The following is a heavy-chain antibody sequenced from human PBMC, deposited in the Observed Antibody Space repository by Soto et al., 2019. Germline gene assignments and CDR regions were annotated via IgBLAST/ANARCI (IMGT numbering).Heavy chain of an antibody. CDR2: INSIGRKT. D-gene: IGHD3-10*01. J-gene: IGHJ4*02. V-gene: IGHV3-21*02. Sequence: EVQLAESGGGLVKPGGSLRLSCAASGFSISTYDMSWVRQAPGKGLEWVSSINSIGRKTYLADSVKGRFTISRDNAKNSLYLQMNSLRAEDTALYYGARDTITMLRGVIIQCDSWGQGTLVTVSS. CDR3: ARDTITMLRGVIIQCDS. CDR1: GFSISTYD.